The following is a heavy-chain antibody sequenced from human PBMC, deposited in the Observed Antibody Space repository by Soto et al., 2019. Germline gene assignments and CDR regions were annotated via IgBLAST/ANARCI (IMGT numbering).Heavy chain of an antibody. CDR2: ISGYNGNT. CDR1: GYRFSSYG. Sequence: ASLKVSCKTSGYRFSSYGINWVRQAPGQGLEWMGWISGYNGNTHQAQKFQGRVTMTIDTSTSTVYMELRSLRSDDTAVYFCARESVHYYDSRGYHFWFDPWGQGTQVTVSS. D-gene: IGHD3-22*01. J-gene: IGHJ5*02. V-gene: IGHV1-18*01. CDR3: ARESVHYYDSRGYHFWFDP.